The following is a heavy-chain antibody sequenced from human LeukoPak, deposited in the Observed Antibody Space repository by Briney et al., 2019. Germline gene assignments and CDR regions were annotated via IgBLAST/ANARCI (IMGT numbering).Heavy chain of an antibody. J-gene: IGHJ4*02. V-gene: IGHV4-34*01. Sequence: KSSETLSLTCAVYGGSFSGYYWSWIRQPPGKGLEWIGEINHSGSTNYNPSLKSRVTISVDTSKNQFSLKLSSVTAADTAVYYCARRGTACDYWGQGTLVTVSS. D-gene: IGHD5-18*01. CDR1: GGSFSGYY. CDR2: INHSGST. CDR3: ARRGTACDY.